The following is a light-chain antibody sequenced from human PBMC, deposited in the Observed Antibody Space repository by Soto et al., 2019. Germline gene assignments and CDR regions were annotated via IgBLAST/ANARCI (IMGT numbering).Light chain of an antibody. CDR3: HQYGSSPQT. J-gene: IGKJ1*01. CDR1: QSVGNT. V-gene: IGKV3-20*01. CDR2: GAS. Sequence: TQSPATLSVSPGERATLSCRASQSVGNTLAWYQQQPGQTPRLLIYGASTTATGIPDRFTGSGSGTDFTLTISRLEPEDFAVFYCHQYGSSPQTFGQGTKVDIK.